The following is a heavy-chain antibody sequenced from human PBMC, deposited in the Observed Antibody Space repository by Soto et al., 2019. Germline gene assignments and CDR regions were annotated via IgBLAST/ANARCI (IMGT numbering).Heavy chain of an antibody. J-gene: IGHJ4*02. V-gene: IGHV3-23*01. Sequence: PGGSLRLSCAASGFTFSSYAMSWVRQAPGKGLEWVSAISGSGGSTYYADSVKGRFTISRDNSKNTLYLQMNSLRAEDTAVYYCAKDPRYCGGDCYSGRPYYFDYWGQGTLVTVSS. CDR2: ISGSGGST. D-gene: IGHD2-21*02. CDR1: GFTFSSYA. CDR3: AKDPRYCGGDCYSGRPYYFDY.